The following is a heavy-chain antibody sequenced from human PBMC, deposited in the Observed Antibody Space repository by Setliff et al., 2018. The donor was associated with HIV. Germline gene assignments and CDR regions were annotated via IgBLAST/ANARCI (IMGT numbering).Heavy chain of an antibody. CDR2: ITDGGDT. J-gene: IGHJ3*01. CDR1: GGSLDNYY. Sequence: PSETLSLTCAVYGGSLDNYYWTWIRQPPGRGLEWIGEITDGGDTAYNSSLQSRLTISLDTSKKQFALKLHSMTAADTAVYYCARGSSCSSSSCYLYYYHGDALDVWGQGTMVTVSS. V-gene: IGHV4-34*01. D-gene: IGHD2-2*01. CDR3: ARGSSCSSSSCYLYYYHGDALDV.